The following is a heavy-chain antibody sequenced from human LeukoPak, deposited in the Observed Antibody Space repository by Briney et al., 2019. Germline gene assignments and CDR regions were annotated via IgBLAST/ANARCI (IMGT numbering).Heavy chain of an antibody. Sequence: PSETLSLTRAVYGGSFSGYYWSWIRQPPGKGLEWIGEINHSGSTNYNPSLKSRVTISVDTSKNQFSLKLSSVTAADTGVYYCARGPRITMVRGVYWFDPWGQGTLVTVSP. J-gene: IGHJ5*02. CDR1: GGSFSGYY. CDR3: ARGPRITMVRGVYWFDP. V-gene: IGHV4-34*01. CDR2: INHSGST. D-gene: IGHD3-10*01.